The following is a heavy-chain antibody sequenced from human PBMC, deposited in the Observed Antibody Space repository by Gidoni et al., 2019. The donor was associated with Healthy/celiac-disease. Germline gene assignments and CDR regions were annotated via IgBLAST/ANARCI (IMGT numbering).Heavy chain of an antibody. CDR1: GFTFSSYS. CDR2: ISSSSSYI. J-gene: IGHJ4*02. Sequence: EVQLVESGGGLVKPGGSLRLSCAASGFTFSSYSMNWVRQAPGKGLEWVSSISSSSSYIYYADSVKGRFTSSRDNAKNSLYLQMNSLRAEDTAVYYCARDRRNSYYDSSGHMGHWGQGTLVTVSS. V-gene: IGHV3-21*01. D-gene: IGHD3-22*01. CDR3: ARDRRNSYYDSSGHMGH.